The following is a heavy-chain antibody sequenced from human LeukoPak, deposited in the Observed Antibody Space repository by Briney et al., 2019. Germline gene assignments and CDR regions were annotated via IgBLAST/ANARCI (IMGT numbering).Heavy chain of an antibody. D-gene: IGHD3-10*01. J-gene: IGHJ4*02. CDR2: IYPGDSDT. Sequence: GESLKISCKGSGYSFTSYWIGWVRQMPGKGLGWMGIIYPGDSDTRYSPSFQGQVTISADKSISTAYLQWSSLKASDTAMYYCARGVREWFGESPYYFDYWGQGTLVTVSS. CDR3: ARGVREWFGESPYYFDY. CDR1: GYSFTSYW. V-gene: IGHV5-51*01.